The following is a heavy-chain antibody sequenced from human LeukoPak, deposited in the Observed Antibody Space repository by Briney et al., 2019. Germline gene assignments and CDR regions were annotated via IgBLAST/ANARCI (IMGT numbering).Heavy chain of an antibody. D-gene: IGHD2-21*01. CDR1: GFTFTSSA. CDR2: IVVGSGNT. Sequence: SVKVSCKASGFTFTSSAMQWVRQARGQRPEWLVWIVVGSGNTNYAQKFQERITITRDMSTSTPYMELSSLRSEDTAVYYCAANTPRVVREDAFDIWGQGTMVTVSS. V-gene: IGHV1-58*02. J-gene: IGHJ3*02. CDR3: AANTPRVVREDAFDI.